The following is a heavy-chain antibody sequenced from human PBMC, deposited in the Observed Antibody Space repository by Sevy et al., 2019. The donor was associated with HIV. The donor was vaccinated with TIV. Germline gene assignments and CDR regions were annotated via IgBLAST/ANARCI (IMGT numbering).Heavy chain of an antibody. CDR1: GFTFSSYG. CDR2: ISYDGSNK. V-gene: IGHV3-30*18. Sequence: GGSLRLSCAASGFTFSSYGMHWVRQAPGKGLEWVAVISYDGSNKYYADSVKGRFTISRDNSKNTLYLQMNSLRAEDTAVYYCAKDRGGSGGSCYPRHYYYYGMDVWGQGTTVTVSS. CDR3: AKDRGGSGGSCYPRHYYYYGMDV. D-gene: IGHD2-15*01. J-gene: IGHJ6*02.